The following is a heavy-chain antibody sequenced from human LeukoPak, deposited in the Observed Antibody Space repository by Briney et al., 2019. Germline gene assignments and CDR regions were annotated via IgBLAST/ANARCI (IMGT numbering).Heavy chain of an antibody. J-gene: IGHJ4*02. CDR3: ARLYCSSASCYTGSSYYFDY. Sequence: GESLKISCKGSGYRFTNYWIAWVRQMPGKGLEWMGIIYPGDSDTRYSPSFQGQVTISADKSISTAYLQWSGLKASDTAIYYCARLYCSSASCYTGSSYYFDYWGQGTLVTVSS. D-gene: IGHD2-2*02. V-gene: IGHV5-51*01. CDR1: GYRFTNYW. CDR2: IYPGDSDT.